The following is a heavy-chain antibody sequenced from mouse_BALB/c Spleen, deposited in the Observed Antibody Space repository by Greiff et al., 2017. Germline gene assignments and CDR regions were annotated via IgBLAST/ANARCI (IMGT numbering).Heavy chain of an antibody. Sequence: QVHVKQSGAELAKPGASVKMSCKASGYTFTSYWMHWVKQRPGQGLEWIGYINPSTGYTEYNQKFKDKATLTADKSSSTAYMQLSSLTSEDSAVYYCARCYYGSSYYWYFDVWGAGTTVTVSS. V-gene: IGHV1-7*01. CDR2: INPSTGYT. J-gene: IGHJ1*01. CDR3: ARCYYGSSYYWYFDV. CDR1: GYTFTSYW. D-gene: IGHD1-1*01.